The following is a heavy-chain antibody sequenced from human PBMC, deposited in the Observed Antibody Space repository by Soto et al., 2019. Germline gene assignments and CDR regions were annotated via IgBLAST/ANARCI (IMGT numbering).Heavy chain of an antibody. CDR3: GAVAGRYYYYGMDV. CDR1: GFTFSSYW. D-gene: IGHD6-19*01. V-gene: IGHV3-74*01. Sequence: PGGSLRLSCAASGFTFSSYWMHWVRQAPGKGLVWVSRINSDGSSTSYADSVKGRFTISRDNAKNTLYLQMNSLRAEDTAVYYCGAVAGRYYYYGMDVWGQGTTVTVSS. J-gene: IGHJ6*02. CDR2: INSDGSST.